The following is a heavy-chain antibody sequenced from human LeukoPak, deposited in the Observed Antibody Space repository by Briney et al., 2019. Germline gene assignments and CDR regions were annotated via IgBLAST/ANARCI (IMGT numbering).Heavy chain of an antibody. V-gene: IGHV1-69*04. D-gene: IGHD6-13*01. Sequence: GASVKVSCKASGCTFSSYAISWVRQAPGQGLEWMGRIIPILGIANYAQKFQGRVTITADKSTSTAYMELSSLRSEDTAVYYCAIAAAKYFQHWGQGTLVTVSS. J-gene: IGHJ1*01. CDR1: GCTFSSYA. CDR3: AIAAAKYFQH. CDR2: IIPILGIA.